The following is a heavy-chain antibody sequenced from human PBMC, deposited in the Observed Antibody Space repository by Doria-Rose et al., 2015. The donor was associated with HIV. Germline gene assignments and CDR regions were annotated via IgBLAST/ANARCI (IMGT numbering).Heavy chain of an antibody. CDR1: GASVSSRGYY. J-gene: IGHJ4*02. CDR2: TYYTGTS. CDR3: ARMGSYRELDY. V-gene: IGHV4-31*03. Sequence: VQLQQWGPGLVKPSETLSLTCSVSGASVSSRGYYWNWIRQVPGKGLESLGYTYYTGTSDYSPALKSRLNMAVDTSKNQFSLKLSFVTVADTAVYYCARMGSYRELDYWGQGALVIVSA. D-gene: IGHD3-3*01.